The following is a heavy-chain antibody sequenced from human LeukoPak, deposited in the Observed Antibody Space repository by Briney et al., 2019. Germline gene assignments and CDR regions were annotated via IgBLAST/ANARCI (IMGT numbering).Heavy chain of an antibody. Sequence: GGSLRLSCATSGFTLTNYAMNWVRQAPGEGLEWVSAVTGPGDTTYYADSVKGRFFMSREDSKTTVYLQMNSLRAEDTAIYYCAKEAEIDLWGQGTLVTVSS. CDR3: AKEAEIDL. J-gene: IGHJ5*02. CDR2: VTGPGDTT. V-gene: IGHV3-23*01. D-gene: IGHD1-14*01. CDR1: GFTLTNYA.